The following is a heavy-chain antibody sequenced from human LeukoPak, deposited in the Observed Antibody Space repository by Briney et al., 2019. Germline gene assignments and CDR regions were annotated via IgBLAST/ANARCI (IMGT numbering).Heavy chain of an antibody. CDR1: GVTLSPYG. Sequence: GGSLRLSCAASGVTLSPYGMQWVRQAPGKGLEWVAVISYEGGTQHYADSVKGRFIISRDNPRNTLYLQMNILRTEDTAVYYCAKEGTPQVSTWYDLWGQGTQVIVSS. J-gene: IGHJ5*02. V-gene: IGHV3-30*18. D-gene: IGHD3-10*01. CDR3: AKEGTPQVSTWYDL. CDR2: ISYEGGTQ.